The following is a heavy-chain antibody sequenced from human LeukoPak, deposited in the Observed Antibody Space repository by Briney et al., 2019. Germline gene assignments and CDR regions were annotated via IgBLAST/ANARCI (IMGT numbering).Heavy chain of an antibody. D-gene: IGHD2-15*01. CDR3: AREASDCSGGSCYFDY. CDR2: ISAYNGNT. J-gene: IGHJ4*02. CDR1: GYTFTSCG. Sequence: ASVKVSCKASGYTFTSCGISWVRQAPGQGLEWMGWISAYNGNTNYAQKLQGRVTMTTDTSTSTAYMELSSLRSEDTAVYYCAREASDCSGGSCYFDYWGQGTLVTVSS. V-gene: IGHV1-18*01.